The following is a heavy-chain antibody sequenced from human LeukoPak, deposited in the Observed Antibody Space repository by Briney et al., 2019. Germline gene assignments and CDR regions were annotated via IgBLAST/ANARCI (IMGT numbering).Heavy chain of an antibody. CDR2: INPNSGGT. CDR3: ARVIALSSSPGY. D-gene: IGHD6-6*01. J-gene: IGHJ4*02. V-gene: IGHV1-2*02. CDR1: GYTFTGYY. Sequence: ASVKVSCKASGYTFTGYYMHWVRQAPGQGLEWMGWINPNSGGTNYAQKFQGRVTMTRDTSISTAYMELSRLRSDDTAVYYCARVIALSSSPGYWGQGTLVTVSS.